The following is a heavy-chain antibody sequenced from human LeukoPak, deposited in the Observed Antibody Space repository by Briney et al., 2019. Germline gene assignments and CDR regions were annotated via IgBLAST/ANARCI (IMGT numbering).Heavy chain of an antibody. V-gene: IGHV3-23*01. J-gene: IGHJ4*02. CDR2: ISESGDSS. CDR1: GFTFSSNA. D-gene: IGHD6-13*01. Sequence: GGSLRLSCAASGFTFSSNAMSWVRQAPGKGLEWVPSISESGDSSYHTDSVKGRFTISRDNSKNTLYLQMNSLRPEDTAVYYCAKAHPASSWYRGPFFDYWGQGTLVTVSS. CDR3: AKAHPASSWYRGPFFDY.